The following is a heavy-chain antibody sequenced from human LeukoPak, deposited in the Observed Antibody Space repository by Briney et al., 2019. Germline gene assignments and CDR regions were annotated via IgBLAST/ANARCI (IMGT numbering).Heavy chain of an antibody. CDR3: VRATVLEGFEY. CDR1: GYTFTGYY. V-gene: IGHV1-2*02. CDR2: INPNSGGT. J-gene: IGHJ4*02. D-gene: IGHD5-24*01. Sequence: ASVKVSCKASGYTFTGYYIHWVRQAPGQGLEWMGWINPNSGGTNYAQRFQGRVTMTRETSISTAYMELSRLRSDDTAVYYCVRATVLEGFEYWGQGTLVTVSS.